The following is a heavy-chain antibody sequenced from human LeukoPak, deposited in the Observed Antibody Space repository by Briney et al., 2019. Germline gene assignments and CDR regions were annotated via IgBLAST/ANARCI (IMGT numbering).Heavy chain of an antibody. CDR2: INHSGST. CDR1: GGSFSGYY. V-gene: IGHV4-34*01. D-gene: IGHD5-18*01. J-gene: IGHJ6*02. CDR3: ARAPTRGYSYGFYYYYYGMDV. Sequence: PSETLSLTCAVYGGSFSGYYWSWIRQPPGKGLEWIGEINHSGSTNYNPSLKSRVTISVDTSKNQFSLKLSSVTAADTAVHYCARAPTRGYSYGFYYYYYGMDVWGQGTTVTVSS.